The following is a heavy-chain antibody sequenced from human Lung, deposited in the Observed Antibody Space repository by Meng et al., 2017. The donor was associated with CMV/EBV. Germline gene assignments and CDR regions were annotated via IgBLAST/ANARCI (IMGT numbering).Heavy chain of an antibody. CDR2: ISYGGST. V-gene: IGHV4-39*06. D-gene: IGHD3-3*01. CDR1: GASITYNTYF. Sequence: LXCSASGASITYNTYFWDWLRQPPGKGLEWIGSISYGGSTLYNSSLKSRVSISLDASESQVTLRLNSVTAADTAVYYCARIFPSDYYKYDLDVWGQGTTVTVSS. CDR3: ARIFPSDYYKYDLDV. J-gene: IGHJ6*03.